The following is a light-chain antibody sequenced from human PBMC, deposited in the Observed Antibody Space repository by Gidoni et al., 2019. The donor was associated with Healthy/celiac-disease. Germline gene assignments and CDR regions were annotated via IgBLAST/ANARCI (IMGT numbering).Light chain of an antibody. CDR3: QQYYSTLLT. CDR1: QSVLYRSNNKNY. Sequence: DIVMTQSPDSLAVSLGERATINCKSSQSVLYRSNNKNYLAWYQQKPGQPPKLLIYWASTRESVVPDRFSGSGSGTDFTLPISSLQAEDVAVYYCQQYYSTLLTFXGXTKVEIK. J-gene: IGKJ4*01. V-gene: IGKV4-1*01. CDR2: WAS.